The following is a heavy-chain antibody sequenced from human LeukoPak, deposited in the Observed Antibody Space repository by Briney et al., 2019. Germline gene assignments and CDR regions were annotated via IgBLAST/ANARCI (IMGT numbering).Heavy chain of an antibody. CDR3: ARDGGYCSGGSCYGDTWHYDYYYGMDV. CDR2: INAGNGKT. CDR1: GYTFTSYA. V-gene: IGHV1-3*01. J-gene: IGHJ6*04. D-gene: IGHD2-15*01. Sequence: ASVKVSCQASGYTFTSYAMYWVRPAPGQRLEWMGWINAGNGKTKYSQKVLGRVTITRDTSASTAYMELSSLRSEETAVYCCARDGGYCSGGSCYGDTWHYDYYYGMDVWGKGTTVTVSS.